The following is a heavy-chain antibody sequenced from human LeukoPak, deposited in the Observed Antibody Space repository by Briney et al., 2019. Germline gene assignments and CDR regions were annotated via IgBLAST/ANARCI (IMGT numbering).Heavy chain of an antibody. J-gene: IGHJ5*02. V-gene: IGHV1-2*02. CDR1: GYTFTGYY. D-gene: IGHD6-6*01. CDR3: ARDLIAARPGWFDP. CDR2: INPNSGGT. Sequence: ASVKVSCKASGYTFTGYYMHWVRQAPGQGLGWMGWINPNSGGTNYAQKFQGRVTMTRDTSISTAYMELRSLRSDDTAVYYCARDLIAARPGWFDPWGQGTLVTVSS.